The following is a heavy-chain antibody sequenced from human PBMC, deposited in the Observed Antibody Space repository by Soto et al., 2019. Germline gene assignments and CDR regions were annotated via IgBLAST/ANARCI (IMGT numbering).Heavy chain of an antibody. Sequence: QVQLVESGGGVVQPGRSLRLSCAASGFTFSSYGMHWVRQAPGKGPEGVAVIWYDGSNKYYADSVKGRFTISRDNSKITRYLQRNSLRAEDTAVYYCAREAYSSSSGYGMDVWGQGTTVTVSS. CDR1: GFTFSSYG. V-gene: IGHV3-33*01. J-gene: IGHJ6*02. D-gene: IGHD6-13*01. CDR2: IWYDGSNK. CDR3: AREAYSSSSGYGMDV.